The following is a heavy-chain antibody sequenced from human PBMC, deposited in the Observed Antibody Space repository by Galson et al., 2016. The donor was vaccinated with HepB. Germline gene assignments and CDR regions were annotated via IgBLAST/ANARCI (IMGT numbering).Heavy chain of an antibody. CDR1: GFSFSTYA. CDR3: GRNVPFN. J-gene: IGHJ4*02. V-gene: IGHV3-30*03. CDR2: ISYDGSYS. Sequence: SLRLSCAASGFSFSTYAMHWVRQAPGKGLEWVALISYDGSYSSYADSVKGRFTISRDNSKNTVYLQMNSLRVEDTAMYYCGRNVPFNWGQGTLVTVSS.